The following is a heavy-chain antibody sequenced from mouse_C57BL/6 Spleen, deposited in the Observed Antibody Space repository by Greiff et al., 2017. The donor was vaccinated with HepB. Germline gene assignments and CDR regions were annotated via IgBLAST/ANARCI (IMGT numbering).Heavy chain of an antibody. V-gene: IGHV1-50*01. Sequence: QVQLQQPGAELVKPGASVKLSCKASGYTFTSYWMQWVKQRPGQGLEWIGEIDPSDSYTNYNQKFKGKATLTVDTSSSTAYMQLSSLTSEDSAVYYCARRGNYEDYWGQGTTLTVSS. CDR2: IDPSDSYT. D-gene: IGHD2-1*01. CDR1: GYTFTSYW. J-gene: IGHJ2*01. CDR3: ARRGNYEDY.